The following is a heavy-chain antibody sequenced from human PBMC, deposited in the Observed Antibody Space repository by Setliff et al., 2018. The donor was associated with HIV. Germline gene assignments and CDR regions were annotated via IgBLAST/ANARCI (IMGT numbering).Heavy chain of an antibody. CDR3: ARTIPMVRGDMDV. CDR2: INPSGGST. Sequence: ASVKVSCKASGYTFTNYDINWVRQATGQGLEWMGIINPSGGSTSYAQKFQGRVTLTTDTSISTAYMELSRLRSDDTALYFCARTIPMVRGDMDVWGKGTTVTVSS. J-gene: IGHJ6*03. D-gene: IGHD3-10*01. CDR1: GYTFTNYD. V-gene: IGHV1-46*01.